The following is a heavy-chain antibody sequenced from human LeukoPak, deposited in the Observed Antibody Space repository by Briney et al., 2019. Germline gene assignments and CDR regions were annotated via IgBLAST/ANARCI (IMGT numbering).Heavy chain of an antibody. D-gene: IGHD3-22*01. V-gene: IGHV3-30-3*01. Sequence: GGSLRLSCAASGFTFSSYAMHWVRQAPGKGLEWVAVISYDGSNKYYADSVKGRFTISRDNSKNTLYLQMNSLRAEDTAVYYCARDPAIVVVITGTFDYWGQGTQVTVSS. J-gene: IGHJ4*02. CDR3: ARDPAIVVVITGTFDY. CDR2: ISYDGSNK. CDR1: GFTFSSYA.